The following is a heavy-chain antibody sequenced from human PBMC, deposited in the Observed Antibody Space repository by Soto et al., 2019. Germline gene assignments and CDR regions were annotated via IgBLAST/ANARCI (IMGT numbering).Heavy chain of an antibody. V-gene: IGHV3-48*03. Sequence: PGGSLRLSCAASGFTFSSYEMNWVRQAPGKGLEWVSYISSSGSTIYYADSVKGRFTISRDNAKNSLYLQMNSLRAEDTAVYYCARGAAVTWYYYYGMDVWGQGTTVTVS. J-gene: IGHJ6*02. D-gene: IGHD4-17*01. CDR3: ARGAAVTWYYYYGMDV. CDR1: GFTFSSYE. CDR2: ISSSGSTI.